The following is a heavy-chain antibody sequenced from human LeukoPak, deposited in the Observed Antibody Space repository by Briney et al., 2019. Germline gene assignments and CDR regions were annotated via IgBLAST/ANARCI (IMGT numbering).Heavy chain of an antibody. CDR2: TSVYNGNT. D-gene: IGHD3-9*01. V-gene: IGHV1-18*01. CDR1: GYAFTSCG. J-gene: IGHJ6*03. Sequence: ASGKVSFKASGYAFTSCGNSWVRHAPGQGHELMGWTSVYNGNTNYAQKLQGRVIMTTDTSTSTAYMELRSLRSDDTAVYYCARDSSRYFDWLSYYYYYMDVWGKGTTVTVSS. CDR3: ARDSSRYFDWLSYYYYYMDV.